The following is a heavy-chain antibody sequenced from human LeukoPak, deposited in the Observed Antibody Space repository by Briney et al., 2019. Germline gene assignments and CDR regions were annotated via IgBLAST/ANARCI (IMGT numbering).Heavy chain of an antibody. D-gene: IGHD3-16*01. V-gene: IGHV1-2*02. Sequence: ASVKVSCKASGYTFTGYYLHWVRQAPGQGLEWMGWIKSNSGGTNYAQKFQGRVTMTRDTSISTAYMELSSLRSDDTAVYYCATAGRGGSSLDYWGQGTLATVSS. CDR2: IKSNSGGT. CDR3: ATAGRGGSSLDY. CDR1: GYTFTGYY. J-gene: IGHJ4*02.